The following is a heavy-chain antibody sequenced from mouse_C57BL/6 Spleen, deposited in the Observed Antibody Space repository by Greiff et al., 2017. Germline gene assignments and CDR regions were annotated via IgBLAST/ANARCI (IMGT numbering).Heavy chain of an antibody. CDR1: GFTFSDYG. CDR3: ARGAGTNYAMDY. CDR2: ISSGSSTI. Sequence: DVMLVESGGGLVKPGGSLKLSCAASGFTFSDYGMHWVRQAPEKGLEWVAYISSGSSTIYYADTVKGRFTISRDNAKNTLFLQMTSLRSEDTAMYYCARGAGTNYAMDYWGQGTSVTVSS. V-gene: IGHV5-17*01. D-gene: IGHD4-1*01. J-gene: IGHJ4*01.